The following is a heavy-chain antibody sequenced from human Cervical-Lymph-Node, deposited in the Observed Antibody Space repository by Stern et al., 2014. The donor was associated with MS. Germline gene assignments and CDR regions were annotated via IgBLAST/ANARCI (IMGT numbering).Heavy chain of an antibody. Sequence: VQLVESGAEVKKPGASVKVSCKASGFTFTNYYVHWVRQAPGQGLEWMGIINRSDDDTGYAQRFQGRLTVTRDTSSSTVYMELTRLRYDDTAVYYCALSAFDFWGQGTLVTVSS. J-gene: IGHJ4*02. CDR3: ALSAFDF. V-gene: IGHV1-46*01. D-gene: IGHD5/OR15-5a*01. CDR1: GFTFTNYY. CDR2: INRSDDDT.